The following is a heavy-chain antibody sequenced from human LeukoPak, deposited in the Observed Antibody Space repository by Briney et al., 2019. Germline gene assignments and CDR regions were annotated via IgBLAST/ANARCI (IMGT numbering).Heavy chain of an antibody. V-gene: IGHV3-13*01. D-gene: IGHD2-2*01. Sequence: GGSLRLSCAASGFSFSSYDMIWVRQGTGKGLEWVAAIGTQSDTFYPGSVKGRFTISRENAKSSLYLQMNSLRAEDTAVYYCAKDYKDIVVVPAAMALLGYWGQGTLVTVSS. CDR3: AKDYKDIVVVPAAMALLGY. CDR2: IGTQSDT. J-gene: IGHJ4*02. CDR1: GFSFSSYD.